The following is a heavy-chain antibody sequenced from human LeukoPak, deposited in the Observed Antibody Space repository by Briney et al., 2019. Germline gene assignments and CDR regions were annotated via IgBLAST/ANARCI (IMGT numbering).Heavy chain of an antibody. CDR2: ISSSSSYI. D-gene: IGHD2-15*01. Sequence: GGSLRLSCAASGFTFSSYSMNWVRQAPGKGLGWVSSISSSSSYIYYADSVKGRFTISRDNAKNSLYLQMNGLRAEDTAVYFCARVGYCSGDNCYYYYYGMDVWGQGTTVTVSS. V-gene: IGHV3-21*01. CDR1: GFTFSSYS. J-gene: IGHJ6*02. CDR3: ARVGYCSGDNCYYYYYGMDV.